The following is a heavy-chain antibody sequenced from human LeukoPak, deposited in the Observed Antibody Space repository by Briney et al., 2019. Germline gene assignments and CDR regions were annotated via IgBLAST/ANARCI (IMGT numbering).Heavy chain of an antibody. Sequence: GGSLRLSCAASGFAVSTNYLSWVRQAPGKGLEWVSVIYSDGSTYYTDSVKGRFTISRDNAKNSLYLQMNSLRAEDTALYYCARWGSGYNLFDYWGQGILVTVSS. CDR3: ARWGSGYNLFDY. CDR1: GFAVSTNY. V-gene: IGHV3-53*01. D-gene: IGHD3-3*01. CDR2: IYSDGST. J-gene: IGHJ4*02.